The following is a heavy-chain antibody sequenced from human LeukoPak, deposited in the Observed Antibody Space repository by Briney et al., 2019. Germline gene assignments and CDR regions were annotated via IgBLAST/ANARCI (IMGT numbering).Heavy chain of an antibody. CDR2: IYYSGST. Sequence: SETLSLTCSVSGGSISSYYWSWIRQPPGKGLEWIGYIYYSGSTNYNPSLKSRVTISVDTSKNQFSLKLSSVTAADTAVCYCAGEKIREGSSWYGVVGGFDYWGQGTLVTVSS. CDR3: AGEKIREGSSWYGVVGGFDY. CDR1: GGSISSYY. J-gene: IGHJ4*02. V-gene: IGHV4-59*01. D-gene: IGHD6-13*01.